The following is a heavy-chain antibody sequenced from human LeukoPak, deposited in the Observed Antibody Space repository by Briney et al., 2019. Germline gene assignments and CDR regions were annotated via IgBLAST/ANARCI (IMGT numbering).Heavy chain of an antibody. Sequence: SETLSLTCTVSGGSISSSSYYWGWIRQPPGKGLEWIGRIYTSGTTHYNPSLKSRVTMSVDTSKNQFSLKLSSVTAADTAVYYCARLSTVTTSFDYWGQGTLVTVSS. J-gene: IGHJ4*02. CDR3: ARLSTVTTSFDY. CDR1: GGSISSSSYY. V-gene: IGHV4-39*07. D-gene: IGHD4-17*01. CDR2: IYTSGTT.